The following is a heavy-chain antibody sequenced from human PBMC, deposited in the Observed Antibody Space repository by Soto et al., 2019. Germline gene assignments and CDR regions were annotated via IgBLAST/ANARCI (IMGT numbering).Heavy chain of an antibody. D-gene: IGHD3-9*01. Sequence: QLQLQESGPGLVKPSETLSLTCTVSGGSISSSSYYWGWIRQPPGKGLEWIGSIYYSGSTYYNPSLKSRVTISVDTSKNQFSLKLSSVTAADTAVYYCARQPARVDDILTGYYYYGMDVWGQGTTVTVSS. CDR1: GGSISSSSYY. J-gene: IGHJ6*02. CDR3: ARQPARVDDILTGYYYYGMDV. V-gene: IGHV4-39*01. CDR2: IYYSGST.